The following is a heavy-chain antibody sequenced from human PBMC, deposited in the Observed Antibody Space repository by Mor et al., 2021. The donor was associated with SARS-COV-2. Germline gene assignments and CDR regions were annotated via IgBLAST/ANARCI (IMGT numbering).Heavy chain of an antibody. CDR3: ARQTTVTTWVPPDY. CDR2: ISYDGSNK. CDR1: SSYA. Sequence: SSYAMHWVRQAPGKGLEWVAVISYDGSNKYYADSVKGRFTISRDNSKNTLYLQMNSLRAEDTAVYYCARQTTVTTWVPPDYWG. V-gene: IGHV3-30*01. D-gene: IGHD4-17*01. J-gene: IGHJ4*01.